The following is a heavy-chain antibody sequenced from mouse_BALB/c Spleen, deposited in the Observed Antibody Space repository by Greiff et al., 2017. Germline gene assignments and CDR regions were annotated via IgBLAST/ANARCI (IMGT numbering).Heavy chain of an antibody. D-gene: IGHD2-3*01. CDR1: GFTFSSYG. J-gene: IGHJ3*01. Sequence: DVKLVESGGELVKPGGSLKLSCAASGFTFSSYGMSWVRQTPDKRLEWVATISSGGSYTYYTDSVKGRFTISRDNAKNTLYLQMSSLKSEDTAMYYCARQNDGNYGWFAYWGQETLVTGSA. V-gene: IGHV5-6*02. CDR2: ISSGGSYT. CDR3: ARQNDGNYGWFAY.